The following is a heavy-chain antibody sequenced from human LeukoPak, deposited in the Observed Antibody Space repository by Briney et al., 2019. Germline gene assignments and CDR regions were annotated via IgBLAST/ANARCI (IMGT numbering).Heavy chain of an antibody. CDR1: GGSISSSSYY. V-gene: IGHV4-39*01. CDR2: IHYSGST. D-gene: IGHD1-26*01. CDR3: ARQKYSGTSDDTIEY. Sequence: SETLSLTCAVSGGSISSSSYYWGWIRQTPGKGLEFIGSIHYSGSTYYNPSLKSRVTISVDTSKNQFSLNLSSVTAADTSVYYCARQKYSGTSDDTIEYWGQGTLVTVSS. J-gene: IGHJ4*02.